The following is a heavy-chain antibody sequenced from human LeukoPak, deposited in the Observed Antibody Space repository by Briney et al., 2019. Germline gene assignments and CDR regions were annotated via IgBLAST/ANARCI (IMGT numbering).Heavy chain of an antibody. Sequence: GGSLRLSCAASGFTVSSYGMSWVRQAPGKGPEWVSLISGSGGSTYYADSVKGRFTISRDNSKNTLYLQMNSLRAEDTAVYYCPKGPQLGSGSHPDSWGQGTLVTVSS. CDR1: GFTVSSYG. V-gene: IGHV3-23*01. CDR2: ISGSGGST. CDR3: PKGPQLGSGSHPDS. J-gene: IGHJ4*02. D-gene: IGHD3-22*01.